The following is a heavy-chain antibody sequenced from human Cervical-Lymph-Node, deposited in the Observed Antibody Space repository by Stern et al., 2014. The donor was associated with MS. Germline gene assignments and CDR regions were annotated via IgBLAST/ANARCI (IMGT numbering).Heavy chain of an antibody. CDR1: GYIFTSYW. CDR2: IPPGDSKT. Sequence: EVQLVQSGAEVKRPGESLTISCKGSGYIFTSYWIGWVRPMPGKGLEWMGIIPPGDSKTRYSPSSQGQVPIPVDKSIRTAYLQWNSLKASDTATYFCTRRRLVPKFFHGMDFWGQGTTVIVSS. D-gene: IGHD6-6*01. CDR3: TRRRLVPKFFHGMDF. V-gene: IGHV5-51*01. J-gene: IGHJ6*02.